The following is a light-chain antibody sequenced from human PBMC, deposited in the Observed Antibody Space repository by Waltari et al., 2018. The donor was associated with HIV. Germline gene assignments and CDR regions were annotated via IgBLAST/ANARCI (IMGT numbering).Light chain of an antibody. Sequence: QTVVTQEPSFSVSPGGTVTLTCGLSSGSVSTSYYPSWYQQTPGQAPRTLIYSTNPRSSGVPDRCSGSILGNKAALTITGAQADDESDYYGVLYMGSGSCMFGGGTKLTVL. CDR2: STN. J-gene: IGLJ3*02. CDR3: VLYMGSGSCM. CDR1: SGSVSTSYY. V-gene: IGLV8-61*01.